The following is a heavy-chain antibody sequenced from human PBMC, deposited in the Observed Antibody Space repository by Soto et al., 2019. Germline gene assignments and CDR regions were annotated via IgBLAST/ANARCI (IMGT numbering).Heavy chain of an antibody. CDR2: MNPNSGNT. D-gene: IGHD2-8*01. J-gene: IGHJ5*02. Sequence: QVQLVQSGAEAKKPGASVKVSCKASGYTFTSYDINWVRQATGQGLEWMGWMNPNSGNTGYAQKFQGRVTMTRNTSISTAYMELSSLRSEDTAVYYCARGFFRYCTNGVCYTERGWFDPWGQGTLVTVSS. CDR1: GYTFTSYD. CDR3: ARGFFRYCTNGVCYTERGWFDP. V-gene: IGHV1-8*01.